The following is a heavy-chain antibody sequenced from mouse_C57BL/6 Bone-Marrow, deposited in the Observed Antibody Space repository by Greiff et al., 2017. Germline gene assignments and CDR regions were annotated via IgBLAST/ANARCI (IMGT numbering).Heavy chain of an antibody. V-gene: IGHV5-6*01. CDR3: ARHEVTTVVAGDFDV. D-gene: IGHD1-1*01. Sequence: EVQLVESGGDLVKPGGSLKLSCAASGFTFSSYGMSWVRQTPDKRLEWVATISSGGSYTYYPDSVKGRFTISRDNAKNTLYLQMSSLKSEDTAMYYCARHEVTTVVAGDFDVWGTGTTVTVSS. CDR1: GFTFSSYG. CDR2: ISSGGSYT. J-gene: IGHJ1*03.